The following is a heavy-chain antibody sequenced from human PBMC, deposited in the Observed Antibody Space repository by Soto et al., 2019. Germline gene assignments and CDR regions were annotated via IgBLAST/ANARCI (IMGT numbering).Heavy chain of an antibody. J-gene: IGHJ6*02. D-gene: IGHD2-2*01. Sequence: QVQLVQSGAEVKKPGSSVKVSCKASGGTFSSYAISWVRQAPGQGLEWMGGIIPIFGTANYAQKFQGRVTITADKSTSTAYMELSSLRSEDTAVYYCARDRSMGYCSSTSCPAHYYYYGMDVWGQGTTVTVSS. CDR2: IIPIFGTA. CDR3: ARDRSMGYCSSTSCPAHYYYYGMDV. CDR1: GGTFSSYA. V-gene: IGHV1-69*06.